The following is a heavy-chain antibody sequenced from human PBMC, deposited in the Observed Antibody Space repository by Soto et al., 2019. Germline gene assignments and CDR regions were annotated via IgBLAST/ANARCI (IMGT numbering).Heavy chain of an antibody. J-gene: IGHJ4*02. CDR3: ARDGAVPGNINFDY. V-gene: IGHV1-3*04. CDR2: INTGNGKT. D-gene: IGHD6-19*01. Sequence: ASVKVSCKASGYTFTNYARHWVRQGPGQRLEWMGWINTGNGKTKYSQKFQGRVTISRDTSASTAYMELSSLRSEDTAVYYCARDGAVPGNINFDYSGQGTLVTVSS. CDR1: GYTFTNYA.